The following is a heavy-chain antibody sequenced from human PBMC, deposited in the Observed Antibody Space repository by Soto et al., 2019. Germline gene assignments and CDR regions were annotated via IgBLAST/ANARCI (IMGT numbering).Heavy chain of an antibody. Sequence: GESLKISCQGSGYIFNNYWINWVREMPGKGLEWMGLIYPGDSDTRYNPSFQGQVTISADKAHNSAFLQWSSLNASDSGIYYCSGLPTASGWFDPWGQGTLVTVSS. J-gene: IGHJ5*02. D-gene: IGHD1-1*01. V-gene: IGHV5-51*01. CDR3: SGLPTASGWFDP. CDR2: IYPGDSDT. CDR1: GYIFNNYW.